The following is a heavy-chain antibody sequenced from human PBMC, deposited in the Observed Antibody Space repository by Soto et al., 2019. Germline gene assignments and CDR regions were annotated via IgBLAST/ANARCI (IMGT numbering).Heavy chain of an antibody. CDR2: IQYSGDT. D-gene: IGHD5-12*01. V-gene: IGHV4-61*08. CDR3: ARHDYADRTFDL. CDR1: GGSVGSAAVS. Sequence: SLIGMVSGGSVGSAAVSGRWILQPPGSALEWIGYIQYSGDTNYNSSLKSRVTISVDRSRNRFSLKLTSVTAADTAFYYCARHDYADRTFDLWGQGTNLTVPS. J-gene: IGHJ3*01.